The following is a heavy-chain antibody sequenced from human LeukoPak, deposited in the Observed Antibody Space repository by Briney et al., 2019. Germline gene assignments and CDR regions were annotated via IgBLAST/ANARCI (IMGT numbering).Heavy chain of an antibody. CDR1: GGSFGGYY. D-gene: IGHD2-15*01. V-gene: IGHV4-34*01. J-gene: IGHJ6*03. CDR2: INHSGST. Sequence: TPSETLSLTCAVYGGSFGGYYWSWIRQPPGKGLEWIGEINHSGSTNYNPSLKSRVTISVDTSKNQFSLKLSSVTAADTAVYYCARGPRDAQYCSGGSCYAYYYYYMDVWGKGTTVTVSS. CDR3: ARGPRDAQYCSGGSCYAYYYYYMDV.